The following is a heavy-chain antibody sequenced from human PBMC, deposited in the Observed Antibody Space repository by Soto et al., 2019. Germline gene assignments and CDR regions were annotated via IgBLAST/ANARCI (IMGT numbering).Heavy chain of an antibody. CDR3: ASGKTQMPQDRMGFYYYMDV. V-gene: IGHV1-69*08. CDR1: GDTFNDRT. J-gene: IGHJ6*03. Sequence: QVQLVQSGAEVKKPGSSVKISCTASGDTFNDRTFTWVRRAPRQGLEWMGRVIPLLDASNYAEKFQHRVTITADKSTNTAHMELSVLKSEDSAIYYCASGKTQMPQDRMGFYYYMDVWGKGTTVTVSS. D-gene: IGHD1-26*01. CDR2: VIPLLDAS.